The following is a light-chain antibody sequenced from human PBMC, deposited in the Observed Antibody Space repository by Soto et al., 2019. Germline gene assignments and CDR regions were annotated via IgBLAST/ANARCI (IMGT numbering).Light chain of an antibody. Sequence: DIQMTQSPSSLSASIGDRVAITCRASQSISSYLNWYQQKLGKAPKLLIHATSTLQSGVPSRFSGSGSGTDFTLTIRSLQPVDFATYYCQQSYSAPHTFGQGTKLEIK. CDR3: QQSYSAPHT. CDR1: QSISSY. J-gene: IGKJ2*01. CDR2: ATS. V-gene: IGKV1-39*01.